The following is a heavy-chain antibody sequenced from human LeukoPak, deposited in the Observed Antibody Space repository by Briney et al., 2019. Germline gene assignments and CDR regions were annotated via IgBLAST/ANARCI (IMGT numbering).Heavy chain of an antibody. CDR2: IYYGGST. J-gene: IGHJ4*02. V-gene: IGHV4-31*03. CDR3: ARERSAAGFDY. D-gene: IGHD6-13*01. Sequence: TLSLTCTVSGGSISSGGYYWSWIRQHPGKGLEWIGYIYYGGSTYYNPSLKSRVTISVDTSKNQFSLKPSSVTAADTAVYYCARERSAAGFDYWGQGTLVTVSS. CDR1: GGSISSGGYY.